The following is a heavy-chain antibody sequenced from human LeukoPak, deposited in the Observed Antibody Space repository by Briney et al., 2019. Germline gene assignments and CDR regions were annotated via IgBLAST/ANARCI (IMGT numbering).Heavy chain of an antibody. Sequence: PSETLSLTCTVSGGSISSSYWSWIRQPPGKGLEWIGYIYYTGSTNYNPSLKSRVTISVDTSKNQFSLKLSSVTAADTAVYYCARVGDYYDSSGYYYSHDYWGQGTLVTVSS. V-gene: IGHV4-59*01. J-gene: IGHJ4*02. D-gene: IGHD3-22*01. CDR2: IYYTGST. CDR1: GGSISSSY. CDR3: ARVGDYYDSSGYYYSHDY.